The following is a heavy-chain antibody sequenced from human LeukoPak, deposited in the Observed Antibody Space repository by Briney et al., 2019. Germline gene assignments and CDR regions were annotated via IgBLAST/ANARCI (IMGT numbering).Heavy chain of an antibody. Sequence: GGSLRLSCAASGFTFSGHWMTWVRQAPGKGLEWVANIKEDGSRKNYVDSVKGRFTISRDNAKNSLYLQMSSLRAEDTAMYYCAADGGVEMATIMDYWGQGTLVTVSS. CDR2: IKEDGSRK. J-gene: IGHJ4*02. CDR3: AADGGVEMATIMDY. CDR1: GFTFSGHW. V-gene: IGHV3-7*03. D-gene: IGHD5-24*01.